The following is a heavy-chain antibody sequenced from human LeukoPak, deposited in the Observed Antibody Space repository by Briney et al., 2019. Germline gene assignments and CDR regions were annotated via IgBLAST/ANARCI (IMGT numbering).Heavy chain of an antibody. CDR2: ISYDGSNK. D-gene: IGHD2-15*01. CDR1: GFTFSSYA. J-gene: IGHJ4*02. CDR3: ARDHGGYCSGGSCYHIDY. Sequence: GRSLRLSCAASGFTFSSYAMHWVRQAPGKGLEWVAVISYDGSNKYYADSVKGQFTISRDNSKNTLYLQMNSLRAEDTAVYYCARDHGGYCSGGSCYHIDYWGQGTLVTVSS. V-gene: IGHV3-30*04.